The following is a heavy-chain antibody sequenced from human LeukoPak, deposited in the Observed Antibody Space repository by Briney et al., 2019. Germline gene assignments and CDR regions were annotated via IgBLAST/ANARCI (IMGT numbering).Heavy chain of an antibody. J-gene: IGHJ3*02. CDR1: GFTFSDYY. Sequence: PGGSLRLSWAASGFTFSDYYMSGIRQAPGKGLEWVSYISSSSSYTNYADSVKGRFTISRDNAKNSLYLQMNSLRAEDTAVYYCARVARYYDSSGYYFGAFDIWGQGTMVTVSS. CDR3: ARVARYYDSSGYYFGAFDI. V-gene: IGHV3-11*05. D-gene: IGHD3-22*01. CDR2: ISSSSSYT.